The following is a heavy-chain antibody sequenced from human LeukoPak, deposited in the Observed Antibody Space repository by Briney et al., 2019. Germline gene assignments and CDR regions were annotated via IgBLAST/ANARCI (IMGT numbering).Heavy chain of an antibody. D-gene: IGHD3-3*01. CDR3: ARDSVSITIFGVVIDYYYYYMDV. J-gene: IGHJ6*03. Sequence: GGSLRLSCAASGFTFSRYSMNWVRQAPGKGLEWVSSISSSSSYIYYADSVKGRFTISRDNAKNSLYLQMNSLRAEDTAVYYCARDSVSITIFGVVIDYYYYYMDVWGKGTTVTVSS. V-gene: IGHV3-21*01. CDR1: GFTFSRYS. CDR2: ISSSSSYI.